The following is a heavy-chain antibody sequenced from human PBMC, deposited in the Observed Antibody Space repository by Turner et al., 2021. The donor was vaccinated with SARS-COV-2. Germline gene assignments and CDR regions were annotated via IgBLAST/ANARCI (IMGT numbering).Heavy chain of an antibody. CDR3: ATSTVAGTELNYYGMDV. Sequence: LQLLESRPGPVKPSETLSLTCTVSGGSISSSSYYWGWSRQPPGKGLEWIGSIYYSGSTYYNPSIKSRITISVETAKNQFSLKLSSVTAADTAVYYCATSTVAGTELNYYGMDVWGQGTTVTVSS. CDR2: IYYSGST. J-gene: IGHJ6*02. D-gene: IGHD6-13*01. V-gene: IGHV4-39*01. CDR1: GGSISSSSYY.